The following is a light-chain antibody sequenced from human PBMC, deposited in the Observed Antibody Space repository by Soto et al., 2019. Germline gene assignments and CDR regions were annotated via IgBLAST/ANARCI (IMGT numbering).Light chain of an antibody. CDR2: AAS. J-gene: IGKJ1*01. CDR3: QKYNSAPWT. CDR1: HGISNY. V-gene: IGKV1-27*01. Sequence: DIQMTQSPSSLSASVGDRVTITCRASHGISNYLAWYQQKPGKVPKLLIYAASTLQSGVPSRFSGSGSGTDFTLTISSLQPEDVATYYCQKYNSAPWTFGQGTKVESK.